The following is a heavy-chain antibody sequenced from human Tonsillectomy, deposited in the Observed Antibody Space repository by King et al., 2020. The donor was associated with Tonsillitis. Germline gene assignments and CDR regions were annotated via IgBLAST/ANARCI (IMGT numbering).Heavy chain of an antibody. CDR1: GGTFNTYT. Sequence: QLVQSGAEVKKPGSSVKVSCKASGGTFNTYTINWARQAPGQGLEWMGGITPRYGTADYAQNFQGRITITADEPTTTVYMELSSPTSEDTALYYCARLIGPSWDYWGRGTLVIVTS. CDR2: ITPRYGTA. CDR3: ARLIGPSWDY. V-gene: IGHV1-69*01. J-gene: IGHJ4*02. D-gene: IGHD2-2*01.